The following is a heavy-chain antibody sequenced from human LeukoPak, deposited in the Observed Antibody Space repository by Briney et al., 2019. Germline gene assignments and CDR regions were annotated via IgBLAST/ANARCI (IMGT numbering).Heavy chain of an antibody. D-gene: IGHD6-25*01. J-gene: IGHJ3*01. CDR1: GFTFSNYA. CDR2: LSYDGSNK. Sequence: GGSLSVSFAASGFTFSNYALHGVRQARCRGLDWVAFLSYDGSNKYYADSVKGRFTISSDSSKNTLYLQMNSLRAEDTAVYYCAKGHGPYSSDDTFDFWGQGTVVTVSS. CDR3: AKGHGPYSSDDTFDF. V-gene: IGHV3-30*18.